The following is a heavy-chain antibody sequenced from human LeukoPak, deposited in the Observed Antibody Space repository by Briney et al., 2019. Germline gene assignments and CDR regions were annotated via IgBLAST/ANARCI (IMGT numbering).Heavy chain of an antibody. CDR2: IKQDGSVK. CDR3: ARSLRDSGDLDY. D-gene: IGHD3-16*01. J-gene: IGHJ4*02. CDR1: GFTFSSYW. Sequence: GGSLRLSCAASGFTFSSYWMNWVRQAPGKGLEWVANIKQDGSVKYYVDSVKGRFTISRDNAKNSLYLQMNSLRVEDTAVYYCARSLRDSGDLDYWGQGTLVTVSS. V-gene: IGHV3-7*01.